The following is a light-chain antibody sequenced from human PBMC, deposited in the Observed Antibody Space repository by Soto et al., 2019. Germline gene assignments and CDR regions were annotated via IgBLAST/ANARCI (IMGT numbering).Light chain of an antibody. CDR2: GSS. V-gene: IGKV3-20*01. J-gene: IGKJ2*01. Sequence: EVVLTQSPGTLSLSPGERATLSCRASQSVSNNHFAWYQQKPGQAPRLLIFGSSDRATGIPDRFSGSGSGTDFTLTISRLEPEDFAVYYCQQYGSSPPYTFGQGTKLEI. CDR1: QSVSNNH. CDR3: QQYGSSPPYT.